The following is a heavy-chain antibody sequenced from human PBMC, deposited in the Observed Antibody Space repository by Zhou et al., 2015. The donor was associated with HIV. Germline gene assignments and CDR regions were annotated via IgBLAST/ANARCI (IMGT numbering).Heavy chain of an antibody. Sequence: EVQLVESGGGLVQPGGSLRLSCVGSGFPFGSYAMSWVRQAPGKGLEWVAYASGSGASTFYADSVKGRFTISRDNSKSTLFLQMYSLRVEDTAIYFCAQDRYVDSGRDDFWGQGTLVTVSS. CDR3: AQDRYVDSGRDDF. D-gene: IGHD6-25*01. V-gene: IGHV3-23*04. CDR1: GFPFGSYA. J-gene: IGHJ4*02. CDR2: ASGSGAST.